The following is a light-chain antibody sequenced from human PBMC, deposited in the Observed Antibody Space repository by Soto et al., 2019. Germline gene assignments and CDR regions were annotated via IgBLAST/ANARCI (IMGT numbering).Light chain of an antibody. V-gene: IGKV1-39*01. CDR3: QQSYKTLWT. CDR2: SPS. CDR1: QNLDTY. J-gene: IGKJ1*01. Sequence: DIQMTQSPSSLSASVGDRVSITCRASQNLDTYLTWYQQRPGKAPKLLIHSPSTLQGGVPSRFSGSGSGTEFTLTISSLQPDDFATYYCQQSYKTLWTFGQGTKVETK.